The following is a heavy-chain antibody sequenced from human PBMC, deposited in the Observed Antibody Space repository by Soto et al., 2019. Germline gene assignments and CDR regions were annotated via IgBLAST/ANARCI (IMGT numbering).Heavy chain of an antibody. J-gene: IGHJ4*02. CDR3: ARESRYCSGGSCYFRPGIDY. CDR1: GGTFSSYA. V-gene: IGHV1-69*12. D-gene: IGHD2-15*01. Sequence: QVQLVQSGAEVKKPGSSVKVSCKSSGGTFSSYAISWVRQAPGQGLEWMGGTIPIFGTANYEQKLQGRVTITADESTSTAYMELSSLRSEDTAVYYCARESRYCSGGSCYFRPGIDYWGQGTLVTVSS. CDR2: TIPIFGTA.